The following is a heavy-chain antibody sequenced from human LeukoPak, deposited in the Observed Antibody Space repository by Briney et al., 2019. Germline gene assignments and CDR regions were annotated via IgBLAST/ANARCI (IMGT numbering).Heavy chain of an antibody. CDR1: GFTFDDYA. V-gene: IGHV3-9*01. CDR2: VSWNGGAR. CDR3: ARDRAYNYGYTYFDL. D-gene: IGHD5-18*01. J-gene: IGHJ2*01. Sequence: GGSLRLSCGGSGFTFDDYAMHWVRQVPGKGLEWVSCVSWNGGARDYAESVRGRFTISRDNAKNSLYLQMNSLRTEDTALYFCARDRAYNYGYTYFDLWGRGTLVTVSS.